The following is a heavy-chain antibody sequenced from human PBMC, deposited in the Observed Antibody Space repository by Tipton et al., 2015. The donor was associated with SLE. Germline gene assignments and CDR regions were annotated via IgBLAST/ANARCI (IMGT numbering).Heavy chain of an antibody. D-gene: IGHD1-26*01. Sequence: TLSLTCTVPGGSITSHYWSWIRQPPGKGLEWIAYIYYTGTTNHSPSLKSRVTISIDTSKKQFSLNLTSVTAADTAVYYCARRLRGASRIYYFDAWGQGTLVTVAS. V-gene: IGHV4-59*11. J-gene: IGHJ4*02. CDR2: IYYTGTT. CDR3: ARRLRGASRIYYFDA. CDR1: GGSITSHY.